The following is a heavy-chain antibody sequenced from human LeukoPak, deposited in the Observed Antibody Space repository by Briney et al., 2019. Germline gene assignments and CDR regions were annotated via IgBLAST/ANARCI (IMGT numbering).Heavy chain of an antibody. CDR2: INPNSGGT. Sequence: ASVKVSCKASGYTCTGYYMHWVRQAPGQGLEWMGWINPNSGGTNYAQKFQGRVTMTRDTSISTAYMELSRLRSDDTAVYYCARDYYDSSGYLRLDYWGQGTLVTVSS. V-gene: IGHV1-2*02. J-gene: IGHJ4*02. D-gene: IGHD3-22*01. CDR1: GYTCTGYY. CDR3: ARDYYDSSGYLRLDY.